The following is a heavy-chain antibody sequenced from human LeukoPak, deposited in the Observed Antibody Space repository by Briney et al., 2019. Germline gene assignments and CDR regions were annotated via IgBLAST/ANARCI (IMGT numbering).Heavy chain of an antibody. CDR2: IKEDGTEK. Sequence: GGSLRLSCAASGFTFSSYWMTWVRQAPTKGLEWVANIKEDGTEKFYVDSVKGRFTISRDNAKNSLYLQINSLRAEDTAVYYCARDQSSGYYDYWGQGTLVTVSS. V-gene: IGHV3-7*01. CDR1: GFTFSSYW. CDR3: ARDQSSGYYDY. D-gene: IGHD3-22*01. J-gene: IGHJ4*02.